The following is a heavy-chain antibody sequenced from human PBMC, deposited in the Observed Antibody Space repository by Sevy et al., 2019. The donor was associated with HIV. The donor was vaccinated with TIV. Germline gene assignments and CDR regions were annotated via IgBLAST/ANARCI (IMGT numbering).Heavy chain of an antibody. V-gene: IGHV3-7*03. CDR1: GFTFSSYW. Sequence: GGSLRLSCAASGFTFSSYWMSWVRQAPGKGLEWVANIKQDGSEKYYVDSVKGRFTISRDNAKNSLYLQMNSLRAEDTAVYYCARDLMITFGGVIVNGLDYWGQGTLVTVSS. CDR2: IKQDGSEK. CDR3: ARDLMITFGGVIVNGLDY. D-gene: IGHD3-16*02. J-gene: IGHJ4*02.